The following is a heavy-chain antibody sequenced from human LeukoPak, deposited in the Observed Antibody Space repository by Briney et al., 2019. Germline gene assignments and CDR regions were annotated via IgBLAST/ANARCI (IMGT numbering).Heavy chain of an antibody. Sequence: SETLSLTCTVSGYSISSGYYWGWIRPPPGKGLEWIGIIYHGGRTDYNPSLKSRVTISEDTSKNQFSLKLSSVTAADTAVYYCARAFRGIFGVFEAFDIWGQGTMVTVSS. CDR2: IYHGGRT. CDR3: ARAFRGIFGVFEAFDI. CDR1: GYSISSGYY. D-gene: IGHD3-3*01. J-gene: IGHJ3*02. V-gene: IGHV4-38-2*02.